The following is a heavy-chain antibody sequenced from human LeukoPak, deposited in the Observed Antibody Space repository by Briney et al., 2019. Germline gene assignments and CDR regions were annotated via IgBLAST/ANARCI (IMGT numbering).Heavy chain of an antibody. CDR2: ISNSGGST. D-gene: IGHD1-14*01. Sequence: GRSLRLSCAASGFTFSSYAMSWVRQAPGKGLEWVSGISNSGGSTYYADSVKGRFTISRDNSKNTLYLQLSSLRAEDTAVYYCAKTTGALYYIDYWGQGTLVTVSS. V-gene: IGHV3-23*01. J-gene: IGHJ4*02. CDR3: AKTTGALYYIDY. CDR1: GFTFSSYA.